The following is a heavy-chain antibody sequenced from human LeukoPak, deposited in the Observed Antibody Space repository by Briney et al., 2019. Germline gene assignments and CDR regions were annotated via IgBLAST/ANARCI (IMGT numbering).Heavy chain of an antibody. CDR3: ARVVVAVAGTLDY. V-gene: IGHV4-39*07. J-gene: IGHJ4*02. D-gene: IGHD6-19*01. CDR1: GGSISSSSYY. CDR2: LYYSGST. Sequence: SETLSLTCTVSGGSISSSSYYWGWIRQPPGKGLEWIGSLYYSGSTYYNPSLKSRVTISVDTSKNQFSLKLSSVTAADTAVYYCARVVVAVAGTLDYWGQGTLVTVSS.